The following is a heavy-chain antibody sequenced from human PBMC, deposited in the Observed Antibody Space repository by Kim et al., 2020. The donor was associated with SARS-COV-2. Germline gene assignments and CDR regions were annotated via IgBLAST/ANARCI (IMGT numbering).Heavy chain of an antibody. J-gene: IGHJ6*03. V-gene: IGHV1-18*01. CDR1: GYTFTSYG. Sequence: ASVKVSCKASGYTFTSYGISWVRQAPGQGLEWMGWISVYNGNTNYSQKLQGRVTMTTDTSTSTAYMELRSLRSDDTAVYYCARSRGFVVVAAYYSMDVWGKGTPVTVSS. CDR2: ISVYNGNT. D-gene: IGHD2-15*01. CDR3: ARSRGFVVVAAYYSMDV.